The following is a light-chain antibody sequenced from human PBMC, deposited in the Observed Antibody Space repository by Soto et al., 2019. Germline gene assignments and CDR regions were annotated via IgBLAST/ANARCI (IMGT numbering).Light chain of an antibody. CDR1: QSLSSS. J-gene: IGKJ1*01. Sequence: EIVMTQSPATLSVSPGERATLSCRASQSLSSSLAWYQQKPGQAPRLLIYDASTRATDIPARFSGSGSGTEFTITISSLQPEDSAVYYCLQYFRWRTFGQGTKVEIK. V-gene: IGKV3-15*01. CDR2: DAS. CDR3: LQYFRWRT.